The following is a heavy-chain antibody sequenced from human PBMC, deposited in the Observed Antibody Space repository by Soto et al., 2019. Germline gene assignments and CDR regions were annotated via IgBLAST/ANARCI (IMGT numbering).Heavy chain of an antibody. Sequence: GASVKVSCKASGYTFTGYYMHWVRQAPGQGLEWMGWINPNSGGTNYAQKFQGRVTMTRDTSISTAYMELSRLRSDDPAVYYCARGSTRFLEWLLYYYFDYWGQGTLVTVSS. CDR2: INPNSGGT. D-gene: IGHD3-3*01. CDR1: GYTFTGYY. J-gene: IGHJ4*02. V-gene: IGHV1-2*02. CDR3: ARGSTRFLEWLLYYYFDY.